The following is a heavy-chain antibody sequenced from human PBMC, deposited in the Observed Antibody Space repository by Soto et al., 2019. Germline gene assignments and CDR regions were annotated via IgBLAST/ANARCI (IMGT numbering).Heavy chain of an antibody. CDR1: GFTFSSYS. CDR2: ISSSSSYI. Sequence: GGSLRLSCAASGFTFSSYSMNWVRQAPGKGLEWVSSISSSSSYIYYADSVKGRFTISRDNAKNSLYLQMNSLRAEDTAVYYCARWVSMVRGEDREYYFDYWGQGTLVTVSS. CDR3: ARWVSMVRGEDREYYFDY. V-gene: IGHV3-21*01. D-gene: IGHD3-10*01. J-gene: IGHJ4*02.